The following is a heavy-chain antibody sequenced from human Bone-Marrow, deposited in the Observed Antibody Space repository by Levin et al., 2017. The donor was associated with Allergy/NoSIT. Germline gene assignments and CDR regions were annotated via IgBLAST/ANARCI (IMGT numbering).Heavy chain of an antibody. Sequence: SCIVSGFTFSDYSIYWVRQAPGKGLEWISSISGDSSDLYYADSVKGRFTISRDNAKNSLNLQVSSLRAEDTAVYHCVRGIIGDVRVAHKEAFDVWGQGTMVTGSS. CDR2: ISGDSSDL. J-gene: IGHJ3*01. CDR1: GFTFSDYS. CDR3: VRGIIGDVRVAHKEAFDV. D-gene: IGHD2/OR15-2a*01. V-gene: IGHV3-21*01.